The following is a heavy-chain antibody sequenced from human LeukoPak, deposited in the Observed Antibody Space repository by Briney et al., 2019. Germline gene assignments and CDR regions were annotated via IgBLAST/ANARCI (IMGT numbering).Heavy chain of an antibody. V-gene: IGHV4-59*01. J-gene: IGHJ6*03. Sequence: PSETLSLTCTVSGGSISTYYWSWIRQPPGKGLEWIGYIYYSGITNYNPSLESRVTISVDTSKKQFSLKLSSVTAADTAVYYCARNNYYGSIYYYYYMDVWGKGTTVTVSS. D-gene: IGHD3-10*01. CDR1: GGSISTYY. CDR3: ARNNYYGSIYYYYYMDV. CDR2: IYYSGIT.